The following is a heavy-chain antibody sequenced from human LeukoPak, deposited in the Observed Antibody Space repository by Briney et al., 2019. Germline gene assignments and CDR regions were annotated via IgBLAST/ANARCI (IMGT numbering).Heavy chain of an antibody. CDR2: ISSDGSNT. Sequence: GGSLRLSCAVSGFTFSTYWMDWVRQAPGKGQVWVSRISSDGSNTAYADSVKGRFTISRDNAKNTLYLQMSSLRAEDTAVYHCVKRGDGGDWFDYWGQGTLVIVSS. D-gene: IGHD5-24*01. V-gene: IGHV3-74*01. J-gene: IGHJ5*01. CDR3: VKRGDGGDWFDY. CDR1: GFTFSTYW.